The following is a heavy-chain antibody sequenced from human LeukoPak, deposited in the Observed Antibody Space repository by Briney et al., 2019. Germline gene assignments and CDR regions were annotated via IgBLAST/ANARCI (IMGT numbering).Heavy chain of an antibody. V-gene: IGHV4-59*08. CDR1: GGSISSYY. Sequence: SETLSLTCTVSGGSISSYYWSWIRQPPGKGLEWIGYIYYSGSTNYNPSLKSRVTISVDTSKNQFSLKLSSVTAADTAVYYCARAPHPKLMDVWGQGTTVTVSS. CDR3: ARAPHPKLMDV. CDR2: IYYSGST. J-gene: IGHJ6*02.